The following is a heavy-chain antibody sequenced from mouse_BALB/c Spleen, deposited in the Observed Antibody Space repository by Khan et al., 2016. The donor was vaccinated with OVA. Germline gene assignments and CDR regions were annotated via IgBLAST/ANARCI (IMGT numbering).Heavy chain of an antibody. CDR1: GFTFSDYG. V-gene: IGHV5-15*02. J-gene: IGHJ4*01. Sequence: EVELVESGGGLVQPGGSRKLSCAASGFTFSDYGMAWVRQAPGKGPEWIAFISNLAYSISYADTVTGRFTISRENAKSTLYLEMSSRRSEDTAMYYCARGDYGSRGMDYWGQGTSVTVSS. CDR3: ARGDYGSRGMDY. D-gene: IGHD1-1*01. CDR2: ISNLAYSI.